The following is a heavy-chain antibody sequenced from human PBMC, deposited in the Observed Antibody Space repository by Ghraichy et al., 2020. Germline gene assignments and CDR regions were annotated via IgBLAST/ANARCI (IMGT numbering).Heavy chain of an antibody. CDR2: IYSGGST. CDR3: AREWDYYDSSGYYHVDY. D-gene: IGHD3-22*01. V-gene: IGHV3-53*01. CDR1: GFTVSSNY. Sequence: GGSLRLSCAASGFTVSSNYMSWVRQAPGKGLEWVSVIYSGGSTYYADSVKGRFTISRDNSKNTLYLQMNSLRAEDTAVYYCAREWDYYDSSGYYHVDYWGQGTLVTVSS. J-gene: IGHJ4*02.